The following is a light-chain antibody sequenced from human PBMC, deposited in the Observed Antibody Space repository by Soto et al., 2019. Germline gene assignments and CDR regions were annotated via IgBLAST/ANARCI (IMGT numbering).Light chain of an antibody. CDR3: SSYTTASTLGV. Sequence: QSVLTQPASVSGSPGQSVTISCTGTSSDVVGFNYFSWYHQHPGNAPKLIIYEVSNRPSGISNRFSGSKSGNTASLTISGLHAEDEADYYCSSYTTASTLGVFGGGTKLTVL. CDR1: SSDVVGFNY. CDR2: EVS. V-gene: IGLV2-14*01. J-gene: IGLJ3*02.